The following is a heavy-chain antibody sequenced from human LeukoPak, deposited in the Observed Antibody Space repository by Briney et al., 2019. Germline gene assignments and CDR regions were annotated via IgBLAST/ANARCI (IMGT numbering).Heavy chain of an antibody. Sequence: GGSLRVSCAASGFTFRSYEMNWGRQGPGKGLGGGSYISSSGSTMYYDDTVTGPFTTSRDKAKNSLYLQMTSLRAEDTAVYYCAPYYDSAAFDFDYWGQGTLVTVSS. D-gene: IGHD3-22*01. CDR2: ISSSGSTM. J-gene: IGHJ4*02. CDR3: APYYDSAAFDFDY. CDR1: GFTFRSYE. V-gene: IGHV3-48*03.